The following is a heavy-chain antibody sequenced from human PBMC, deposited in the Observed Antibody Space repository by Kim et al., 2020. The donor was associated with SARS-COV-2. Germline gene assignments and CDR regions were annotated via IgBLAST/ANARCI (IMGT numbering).Heavy chain of an antibody. CDR1: GFTFSSYS. CDR3: ARTSSTSCYDY. D-gene: IGHD2-2*01. V-gene: IGHV3-21*01. CDR2: ISSSSSYI. Sequence: GGSLRLSCAASGFTFSSYSMNWVRQAPGKGLEWVSSISSSSSYIYYADSVKGRFTISRDNAKNSLYLQMNSLRVEDTAVYYCARTSSTSCYDYWGQGTLVTVSS. J-gene: IGHJ4*02.